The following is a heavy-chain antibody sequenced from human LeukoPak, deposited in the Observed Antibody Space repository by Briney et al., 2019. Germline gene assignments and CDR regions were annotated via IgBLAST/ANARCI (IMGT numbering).Heavy chain of an antibody. V-gene: IGHV4-59*01. J-gene: IGHJ4*02. CDR1: GGSISSYY. CDR3: ARELVGWGVAGLSVGYYFDY. D-gene: IGHD6-19*01. CDR2: INYSGST. Sequence: PSETLSLTCTVSGGSISSYYWSWIRQPPGKGLEWIGYINYSGSTNYNPSLESRVTISVDSSKNQFSLQLSSVTAADTAVYYCARELVGWGVAGLSVGYYFDYWGQGTLVTVSS.